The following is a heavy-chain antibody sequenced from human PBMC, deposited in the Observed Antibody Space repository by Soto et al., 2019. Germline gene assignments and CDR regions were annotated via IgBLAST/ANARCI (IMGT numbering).Heavy chain of an antibody. Sequence: QVQLVESGGGVVQPGRSLRLSCAASGFTFSSYGMHWVRQAPGKGLEWVAVIWYDGSNKYYADSVKGRFTISRDNSKNTLYLQMNSLRAEDTAVYYCARELPTYYYDSSGYYPFGWFDPWGQGTLVTVSS. V-gene: IGHV3-33*01. CDR3: ARELPTYYYDSSGYYPFGWFDP. CDR1: GFTFSSYG. J-gene: IGHJ5*02. CDR2: IWYDGSNK. D-gene: IGHD3-22*01.